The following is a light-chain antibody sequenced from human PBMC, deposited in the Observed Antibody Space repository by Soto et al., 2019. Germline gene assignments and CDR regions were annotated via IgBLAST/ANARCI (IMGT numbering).Light chain of an antibody. CDR2: DAS. CDR1: QTFSSH. V-gene: IGKV3-11*01. J-gene: IGKJ5*01. Sequence: EIVLTQSPATLSLSPGERATLSCRASQTFSSHLAWYQQKPGQAPRLLIYDASKRATGIPARFSGRGSGTDFTLTISSLEPEDFATYYCQQANSFPITFGQGTRLEIK. CDR3: QQANSFPIT.